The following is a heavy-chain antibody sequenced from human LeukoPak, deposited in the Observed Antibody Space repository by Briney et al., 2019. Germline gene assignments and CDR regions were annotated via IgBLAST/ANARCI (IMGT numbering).Heavy chain of an antibody. CDR1: GLTFSNYA. V-gene: IGHV3-23*01. CDR3: AKDRSAMALFDY. Sequence: GGSLRLSCAASGLTFSNYAMSWVRQGPGKGLEWVSGIRGNGGSTYYADSVKGRFTISRDNSENTLYLQMNSLRAEDTAVYFCAKDRSAMALFDYWGQGTLVTVSS. J-gene: IGHJ4*02. CDR2: IRGNGGST. D-gene: IGHD5-18*01.